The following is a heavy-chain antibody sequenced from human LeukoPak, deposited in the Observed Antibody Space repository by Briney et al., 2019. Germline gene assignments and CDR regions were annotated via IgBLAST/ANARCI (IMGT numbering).Heavy chain of an antibody. CDR3: AGYRYYDYVWGSYPQGAFDY. V-gene: IGHV4-61*01. J-gene: IGHJ4*02. D-gene: IGHD3-16*02. CDR1: GGSVNSGSYY. CDR2: IYYSGST. Sequence: PSETLSLTCTVSGGSVNSGSYYWNWIRQPPGKGLEWIGYIYYSGSTNYNPSLKSRVTISVDTSKNQFSLKLSSVTAADTAVYYCAGYRYYDYVWGSYPQGAFDYWGQGTLVTVSS.